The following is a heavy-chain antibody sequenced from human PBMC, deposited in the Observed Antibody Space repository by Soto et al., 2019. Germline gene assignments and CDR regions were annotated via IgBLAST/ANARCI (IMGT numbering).Heavy chain of an antibody. D-gene: IGHD6-13*01. J-gene: IGHJ6*02. CDR1: GYTFTGYY. V-gene: IGHV1-2*04. Sequence: ASVKVSCKASGYTFTGYYMHWVRQAPGQGLEWMGWINPNSGGTNYAQKFQGWVTMTRDTSISTAYMELSRLRSDDTAVYYCAREMKGIAAAGDYYYYGMDVWGQGTTVTVSS. CDR3: AREMKGIAAAGDYYYYGMDV. CDR2: INPNSGGT.